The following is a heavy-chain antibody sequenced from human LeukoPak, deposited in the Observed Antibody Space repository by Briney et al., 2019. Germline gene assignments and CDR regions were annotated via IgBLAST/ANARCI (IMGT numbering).Heavy chain of an antibody. V-gene: IGHV4-30-4*08. D-gene: IGHD4-23*01. CDR2: IYYSGST. CDR1: GGSISSGDYY. CDR3: ARERGDYGGNSYMDV. Sequence: SETLSLTCTVSGGSISSGDYYWSWIRQPPGKGLEWIGYIYYSGSTYYNPSLKSRVTISVDTSKNQFSLKLSSVTAADTAVYYCARERGDYGGNSYMDVWGKGTTVTVSS. J-gene: IGHJ6*03.